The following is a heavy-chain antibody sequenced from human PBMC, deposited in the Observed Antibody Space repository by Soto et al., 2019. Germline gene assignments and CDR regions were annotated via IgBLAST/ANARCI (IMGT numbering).Heavy chain of an antibody. V-gene: IGHV1-69*01. Sequence: QVQLVQSGAEVKKPGSSVKVSCKASGGTFSGYVISWVRQAPGQGLEWMGGILPIFGSTNYTQKLQGRVTIPADESKSTAYMELPSLRFEDSAVYYCPREYYSPGLHIWGQGPLVTVSS. J-gene: IGHJ4*02. CDR2: ILPIFGST. CDR3: PREYYSPGLHI. CDR1: GGTFSGYV. D-gene: IGHD3-10*01.